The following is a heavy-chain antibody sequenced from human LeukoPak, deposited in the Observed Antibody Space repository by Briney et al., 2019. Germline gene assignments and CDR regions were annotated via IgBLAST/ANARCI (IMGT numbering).Heavy chain of an antibody. V-gene: IGHV3-30*18. CDR3: AKVNYGDSSGFYYESEIDY. Sequence: GRSLRLSCAASGFTFSSYGMHWVRQAPGKGLEWVAVISYDGSNKYYADSVKGRFTISRDNSKNTLYLQMNSLRAEDTAVYYCAKVNYGDSSGFYYESEIDYWGQGTLVTVSS. CDR1: GFTFSSYG. J-gene: IGHJ4*02. CDR2: ISYDGSNK. D-gene: IGHD3-22*01.